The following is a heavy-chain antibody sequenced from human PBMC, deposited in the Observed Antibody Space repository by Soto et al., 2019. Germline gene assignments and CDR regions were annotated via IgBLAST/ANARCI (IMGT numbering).Heavy chain of an antibody. J-gene: IGHJ3*02. V-gene: IGHV4-39*01. Sequence: SETLSLTCTVSGGSISSSSYYWGWIRQPPGKGLEWIGSFYYSGSTYYNPSLKSRVTISVDTSKNQFSLKLSSVTAADTAVYYCGGYYYDSSGYLDAFDIWGQGTMVTVSS. CDR1: GGSISSSSYY. CDR3: GGYYYDSSGYLDAFDI. D-gene: IGHD3-22*01. CDR2: FYYSGST.